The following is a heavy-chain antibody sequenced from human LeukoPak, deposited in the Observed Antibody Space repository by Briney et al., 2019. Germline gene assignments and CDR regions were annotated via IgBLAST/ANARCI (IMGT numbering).Heavy chain of an antibody. J-gene: IGHJ5*02. D-gene: IGHD2-15*01. CDR3: ARVRRYCSGGSCYRNWFDP. V-gene: IGHV4-31*03. CDR2: IYYSGST. Sequence: PSQTLSLTCTVSGGSISSGGYYWRWIRQHPGKGLEWIGYIYYSGSTYYNPSLKSRVTISVDTSKNQFSLKLSSVTAADTAVYYCARVRRYCSGGSCYRNWFDPRGQGTLVTVSS. CDR1: GGSISSGGYY.